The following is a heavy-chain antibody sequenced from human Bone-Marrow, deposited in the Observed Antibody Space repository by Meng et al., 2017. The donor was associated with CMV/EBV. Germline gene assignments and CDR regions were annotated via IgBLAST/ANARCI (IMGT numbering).Heavy chain of an antibody. Sequence: SCTVSGGSISSCDYYWSWIRRPPGQGLEWIGYIYYSGSTYHNPSLKIRVTLSVDTSKNQFSLKLSSVTAADTAVYYCGRVRGFPLFDPWGQGTLVTVSS. CDR2: IYYSGST. J-gene: IGHJ5*02. D-gene: IGHD3-16*01. CDR3: GRVRGFPLFDP. V-gene: IGHV4-30-4*08. CDR1: GGSISSCDYY.